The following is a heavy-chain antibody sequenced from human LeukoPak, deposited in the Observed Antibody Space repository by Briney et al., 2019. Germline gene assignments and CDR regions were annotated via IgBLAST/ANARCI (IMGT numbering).Heavy chain of an antibody. J-gene: IGHJ4*02. CDR3: ARYYSSGYTYYFDS. CDR1: GGSLSGYY. D-gene: IGHD3-22*01. V-gene: IGHV4-59*01. CDR2: IHYSGNT. Sequence: SETLSLTCTVSGGSLSGYYWSCLRQSPGKGLEWIGYIHYSGNTIYNPSLKSRVTISVDTSNKQFSLNLRSVTAADTAVYYCARYYSSGYTYYFDSWGQGTLVTVSS.